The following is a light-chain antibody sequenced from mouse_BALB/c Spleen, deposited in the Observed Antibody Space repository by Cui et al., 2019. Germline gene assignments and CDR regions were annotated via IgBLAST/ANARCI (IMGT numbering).Light chain of an antibody. Sequence: QMNQSPSSLSASLGDTITITCHASQNINVRLSWYQQKPGNIPKLLIYKASNLHTGVPSRFSGSGSGTSFTLTISSLQPEDIATYYCQQGQSYPLTFGAGTKLELK. CDR3: QQGQSYPLT. J-gene: IGKJ5*01. CDR1: QNINVR. V-gene: IGKV11-125*01. CDR2: KAS.